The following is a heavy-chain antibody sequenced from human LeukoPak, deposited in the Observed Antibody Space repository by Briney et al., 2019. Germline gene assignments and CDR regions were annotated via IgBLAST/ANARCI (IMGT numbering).Heavy chain of an antibody. CDR1: GYTFTSYG. V-gene: IGHV1-3*01. Sequence: GASVKVSCKASGYTFTSYGISWVRQAPGQGLEWMGWINAGNGNTKYSQKFQGRVTITRDTSASTAYVELSSLRSEDAAVYYCASLFTGRGPNDPSFWGQGTLVTVSS. D-gene: IGHD3/OR15-3a*01. CDR3: ASLFTGRGPNDPSF. CDR2: INAGNGNT. J-gene: IGHJ4*02.